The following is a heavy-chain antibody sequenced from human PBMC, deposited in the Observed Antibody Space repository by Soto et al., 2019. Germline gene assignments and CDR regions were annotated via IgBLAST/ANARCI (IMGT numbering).Heavy chain of an antibody. CDR1: GGSFSGYY. CDR2: INHSGST. Sequence: ETLSLTCAVYGGSFSGYYWSWIRQPPGKGLEWIGEINHSGSTNYNPSLKSRVTISVDTSKNQFSLKLSSVTAADTAVYYCARGYYGSGSYYRYYFDYWGQGTLVTVSS. CDR3: ARGYYGSGSYYRYYFDY. D-gene: IGHD3-10*01. J-gene: IGHJ4*02. V-gene: IGHV4-34*01.